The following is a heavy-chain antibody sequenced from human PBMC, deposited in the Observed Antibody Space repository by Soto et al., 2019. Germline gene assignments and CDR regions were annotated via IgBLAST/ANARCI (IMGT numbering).Heavy chain of an antibody. CDR1: GGTSSSYA. V-gene: IGHV1-69*01. CDR2: IIPIFGTA. D-gene: IGHD3-22*01. Sequence: QVQLVQSGAEVKKPGSSVKVSCKASGGTSSSYAISWVRQAPGQGLEWMGGIIPIFGTANYAQKFQGRVTITADESTSTAYMELSSLRSEDTAVYYCARVGANYYDSSGYLDYWGQGTLVTVSS. J-gene: IGHJ4*02. CDR3: ARVGANYYDSSGYLDY.